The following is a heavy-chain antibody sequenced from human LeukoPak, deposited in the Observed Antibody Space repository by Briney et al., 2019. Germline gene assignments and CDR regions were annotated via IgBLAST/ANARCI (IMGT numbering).Heavy chain of an antibody. Sequence: GSLRLSCAASGFTFSTYWMTWVRQAPGKGLEWVAIIKPDGCEKYYVDSVKGRFTISRDNAENSLFLQMNGLRPEDTAVFYCARGQYTDGLSYWGQGTLVTVSS. CDR1: GFTFSTYW. CDR2: IKPDGCEK. CDR3: ARGQYTDGLSY. D-gene: IGHD5-24*01. J-gene: IGHJ4*02. V-gene: IGHV3-7*03.